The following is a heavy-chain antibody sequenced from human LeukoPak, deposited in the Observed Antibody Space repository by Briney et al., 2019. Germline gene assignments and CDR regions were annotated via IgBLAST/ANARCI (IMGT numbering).Heavy chain of an antibody. Sequence: SETLSLTCTVSGGSISSYYWSWIRQPPGKGLEWIGYIYYSGSTNYNPSLKSRVTISVDTSKNQFSLKLSSVTAADTAVYYCARGNPYYDILTGYQEGGWFDPWGQGTLVTVSS. V-gene: IGHV4-59*01. J-gene: IGHJ5*02. CDR2: IYYSGST. CDR1: GGSISSYY. CDR3: ARGNPYYDILTGYQEGGWFDP. D-gene: IGHD3-9*01.